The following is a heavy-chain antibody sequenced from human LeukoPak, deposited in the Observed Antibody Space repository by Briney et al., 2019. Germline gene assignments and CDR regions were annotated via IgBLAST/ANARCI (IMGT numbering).Heavy chain of an antibody. V-gene: IGHV1-8*01. D-gene: IGHD6-6*01. J-gene: IGHJ4*02. Sequence: ASVKVSCKASGYTFTSYDINWVRQATGQGLEWMGWMNPNSGNTGYAQKFQGRVTMTRDTSISTAYMELSRLRSDDTAVYYCARDEWQLAIDYWGQGTLVTVSS. CDR3: ARDEWQLAIDY. CDR2: MNPNSGNT. CDR1: GYTFTSYD.